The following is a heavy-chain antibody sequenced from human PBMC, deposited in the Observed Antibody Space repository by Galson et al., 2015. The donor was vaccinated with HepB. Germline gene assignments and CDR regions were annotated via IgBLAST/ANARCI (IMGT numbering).Heavy chain of an antibody. CDR3: ARDPRKYCGGDCYQTYYFDY. Sequence: SVKVSCKASGYTFTSYYMHWVRQAPGQGLEWMGIINPSGGSTSYAQKLQGRVTMTRDTSTSTVYMELSSLRSEDTAVYYCARDPRKYCGGDCYQTYYFDYWGQGTLVTVSS. J-gene: IGHJ4*02. CDR1: GYTFTSYY. D-gene: IGHD2-21*02. CDR2: INPSGGST. V-gene: IGHV1-46*04.